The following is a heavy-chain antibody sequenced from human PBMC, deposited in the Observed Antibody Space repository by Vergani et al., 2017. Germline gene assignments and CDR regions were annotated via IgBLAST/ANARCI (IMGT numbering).Heavy chain of an antibody. Sequence: EVQLVEPGGGLVKPGGSLRLSCAASGFTFSSYSMNWVRQAPGKGLEWVSSISSSSSYIYYADSVKGRFTISRDNAKNSLYLQMNSLRAEDTAVYYCARDPRTYSSSWNDYWGQGTLVTVSS. D-gene: IGHD6-13*01. V-gene: IGHV3-21*01. J-gene: IGHJ4*02. CDR1: GFTFSSYS. CDR3: ARDPRTYSSSWNDY. CDR2: ISSSSSYI.